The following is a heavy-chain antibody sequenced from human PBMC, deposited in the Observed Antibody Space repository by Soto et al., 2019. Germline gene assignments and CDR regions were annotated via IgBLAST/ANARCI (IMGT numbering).Heavy chain of an antibody. CDR2: IYSGGST. CDR3: AGNYDFWSGYYTRIAPRSYYYYYYMDV. J-gene: IGHJ6*03. V-gene: IGHV3-66*01. D-gene: IGHD3-3*01. Sequence: GGSLRLSCAASGFTVSSNYMSWVRQAPGKGLEWVSVIYSGGSTYYADSVKGRFTISRDNSKNTLYLQMNSLRAEDTAVYYCAGNYDFWSGYYTRIAPRSYYYYYYMDVWGKGTTVTVSS. CDR1: GFTVSSNY.